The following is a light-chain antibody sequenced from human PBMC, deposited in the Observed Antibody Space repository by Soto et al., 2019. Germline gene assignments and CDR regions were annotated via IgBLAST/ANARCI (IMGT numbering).Light chain of an antibody. V-gene: IGKV1-12*01. CDR3: QQANSFPLT. CDR2: AAS. CDR1: QGSSSW. J-gene: IGKJ4*01. Sequence: DIQMTQSPSSVSASVGDRVTITCRASQGSSSWLAWYQQKPGKAPKLLIYAASSLQSGVPSRFSGSGSGTDFTLTISSLPPEDFATSYGQQANSFPLTFGGGPEVEIK.